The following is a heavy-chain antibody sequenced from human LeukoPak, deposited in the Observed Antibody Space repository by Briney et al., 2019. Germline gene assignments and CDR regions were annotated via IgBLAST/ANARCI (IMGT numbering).Heavy chain of an antibody. J-gene: IGHJ6*02. D-gene: IGHD4-17*01. CDR1: GGTFSSYA. CDR2: IIPILGIA. CDR3: ATPYGDYEVYYYYGMDV. Sequence: ASVKVSCKASGGTFSSYAISWVRQAPGQGLEWMGRIIPILGIANYAQKFQGRVTITADKSTSTAYMELSSLRSEDTAVYYCATPYGDYEVYYYYGMDVWGQGTTVTVSS. V-gene: IGHV1-69*04.